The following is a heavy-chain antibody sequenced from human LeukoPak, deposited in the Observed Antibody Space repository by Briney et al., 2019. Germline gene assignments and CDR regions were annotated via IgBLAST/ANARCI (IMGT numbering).Heavy chain of an antibody. J-gene: IGHJ4*02. Sequence: PGGSLRLSCAASGFTFSRYAMSWVRQSPGKGLVWVSGISGSGNTTYYADSVKGRCTSSRDNPKHTLHLQVHSLRAEDTAVYYCAKDVLNEVIPTTPNLRGQGTLVTVSS. CDR2: ISGSGNTT. V-gene: IGHV3-23*01. CDR3: AKDVLNEVIPTTPNL. CDR1: GFTFSRYA. D-gene: IGHD1-7*01.